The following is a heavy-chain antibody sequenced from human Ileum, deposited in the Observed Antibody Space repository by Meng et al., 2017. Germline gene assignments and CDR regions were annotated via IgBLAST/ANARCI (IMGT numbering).Heavy chain of an antibody. V-gene: IGHV3-23*01. J-gene: IGHJ4*02. CDR1: GITLMNYG. Sequence: GGSLRLSCAASGITLMNYGMHWVRQAPGKGLGWVSGISGSGSITYYADSLRGRFTISRDNSKNTLYLQMRSLRAEDTAVYYCAKQFRDFGLVTSFDYWGQGALVTVSS. D-gene: IGHD3/OR15-3a*01. CDR3: AKQFRDFGLVTSFDY. CDR2: ISGSGSIT.